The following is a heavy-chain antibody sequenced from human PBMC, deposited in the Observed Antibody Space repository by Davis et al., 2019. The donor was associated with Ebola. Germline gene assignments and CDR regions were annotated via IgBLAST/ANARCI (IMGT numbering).Heavy chain of an antibody. Sequence: GESLKISCAASGFPFSFYFMDWVRLTPGKGLEWVGLSRNKENRYNTEYAASVKGRFTLSRDDSENLLYLEMNSLRTEDTAVYYCVTENWYRFESWGQGTLVTVSS. CDR1: GFPFSFYF. V-gene: IGHV3-72*01. CDR2: SRNKENRYNT. D-gene: IGHD1-1*01. J-gene: IGHJ4*02. CDR3: VTENWYRFES.